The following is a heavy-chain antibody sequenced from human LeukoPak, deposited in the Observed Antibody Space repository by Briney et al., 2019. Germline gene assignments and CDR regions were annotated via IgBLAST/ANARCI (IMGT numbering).Heavy chain of an antibody. CDR2: INWNGGST. CDR3: ARRMPGDAFDV. J-gene: IGHJ3*01. V-gene: IGHV3-20*04. Sequence: GGSLRLSCAASAFTFSSYSMNWVRQPPGKGLEWVCNINWNGGSTSYADSLKGRLTISRDNAKSSLYLQMNSLRAEDTAMYFCARRMPGDAFDVWGQGTMVTVSS. CDR1: AFTFSSYS. D-gene: IGHD2-2*01.